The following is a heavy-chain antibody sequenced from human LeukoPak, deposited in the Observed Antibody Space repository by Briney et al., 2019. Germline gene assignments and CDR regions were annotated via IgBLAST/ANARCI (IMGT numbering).Heavy chain of an antibody. V-gene: IGHV1-69*13. CDR3: ARGPGTTFGLDY. CDR1: GGTFSSYA. J-gene: IGHJ4*02. D-gene: IGHD1-1*01. CDR2: IIPIFGTA. Sequence: AASVKVSCKASGGTFSSYAISWVRQAPGPGLEWMGGIIPIFGTANYAQKFQGRVTITADESTSTAYMELSSLRSEDTAVYYCARGPGTTFGLDYWGQGTLVTVSS.